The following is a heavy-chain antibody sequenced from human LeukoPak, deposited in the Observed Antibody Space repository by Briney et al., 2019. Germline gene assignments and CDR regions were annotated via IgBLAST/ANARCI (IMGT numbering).Heavy chain of an antibody. CDR2: ISSSSSYI. J-gene: IGHJ4*02. D-gene: IGHD3-16*01. V-gene: IGHV3-21*01. CDR1: GFTFSSYS. Sequence: GGSLRLSCAASGFTFSSYSMNWVRRAPGKELEWVSSISSSSSYIYYADSVKGRFTISRDNAKNSLYLQMNSLRAEDTAVYYCAGGGDSYYDYVWGIERFVYWGQGTLVTVSS. CDR3: AGGGDSYYDYVWGIERFVY.